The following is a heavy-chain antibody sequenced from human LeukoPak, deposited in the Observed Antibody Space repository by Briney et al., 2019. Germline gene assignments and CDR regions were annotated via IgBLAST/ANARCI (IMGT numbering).Heavy chain of an antibody. CDR1: GYTFTSYY. CDR3: ARALRMATIPGVNMNYFDY. CDR2: INPIGGST. D-gene: IGHD5-24*01. V-gene: IGHV1-46*01. J-gene: IGHJ4*02. Sequence: GASVKVSCKASGYTFTSYYMRWVRQAPGQGLEWMGIINPIGGSTIYAQKFQGRVTMTRDTSTSTVYMELSSLRSEDTAVYYCARALRMATIPGVNMNYFDYWGQGTLVTVSS.